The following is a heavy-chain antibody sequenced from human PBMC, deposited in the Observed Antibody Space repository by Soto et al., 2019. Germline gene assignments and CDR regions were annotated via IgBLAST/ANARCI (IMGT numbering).Heavy chain of an antibody. D-gene: IGHD6-19*01. CDR3: AKLYPSLAVAGTAEYFQH. J-gene: IGHJ1*01. CDR2: ISGSGGST. Sequence: PGGSLRFSCAASGFTFSSYAMSWVRQAPGKGLEWVSAISGSGGSTYYADSVKGRFTISRDNSKNTLYLQMNSLRAEDTAVYYCAKLYPSLAVAGTAEYFQHWGQGTLVTVSS. CDR1: GFTFSSYA. V-gene: IGHV3-23*01.